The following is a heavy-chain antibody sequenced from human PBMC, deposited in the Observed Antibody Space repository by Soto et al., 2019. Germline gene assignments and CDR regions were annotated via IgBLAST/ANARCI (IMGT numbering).Heavy chain of an antibody. CDR3: ARAPPHSP. Sequence: QLQLQESGSGLVKPSQTLSLTCADSGGSISSGGYSWSWIRQPPGKGLEWIGYTYHSGRSYYNPSLKSRVTISVDRSKNQFSLKLSSVAAADTAEYYCARAPPHSPWGQGTQVTVSS. J-gene: IGHJ5*02. V-gene: IGHV4-30-2*01. D-gene: IGHD3-3*02. CDR2: TYHSGRS. CDR1: GGSISSGGYS.